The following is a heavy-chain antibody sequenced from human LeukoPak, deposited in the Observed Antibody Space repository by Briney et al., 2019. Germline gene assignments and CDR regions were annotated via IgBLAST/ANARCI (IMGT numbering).Heavy chain of an antibody. CDR2: ISAYNGNT. J-gene: IGHJ4*02. CDR1: GYTFTSYG. D-gene: IGHD3-22*01. V-gene: IGHV1-18*01. CDR3: ARVRYYYDSSGYHASAFDY. Sequence: ASVKVSCKASGYTFTSYGISWVRQAPGQGLEWMGWISAYNGNTNYAQKLQGRVTMTTDTSTSTAYMELRSLRSDDTAVYYCARVRYYYDSSGYHASAFDYWGQGTLVTVSS.